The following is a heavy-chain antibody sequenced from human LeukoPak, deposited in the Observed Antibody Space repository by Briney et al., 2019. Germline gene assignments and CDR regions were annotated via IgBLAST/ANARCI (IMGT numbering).Heavy chain of an antibody. Sequence: PGGSLRLSCAASGFTFSSYAMSWVRQAPGKGLEWVSAISGSGGSTYYADSVKGRFTITRDNSKNTLYLQMNSLRAEDTAVYYCAKVKRRATIGLFDYWGQGTLVTVSS. J-gene: IGHJ4*02. CDR2: ISGSGGST. D-gene: IGHD1-26*01. V-gene: IGHV3-23*01. CDR1: GFTFSSYA. CDR3: AKVKRRATIGLFDY.